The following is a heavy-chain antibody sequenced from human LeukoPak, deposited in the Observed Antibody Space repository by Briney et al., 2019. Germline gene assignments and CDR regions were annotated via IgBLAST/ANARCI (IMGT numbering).Heavy chain of an antibody. Sequence: EASVKVSCKASGYTFTSYDINWVRQATGQGLEWMGWMNPNSGNTGYAQKFQGRVTMTRNTSISTAYMELSSLRSEDTAVYYCARGASYYYDSSGPATHIDYWGQGTLVTVSS. V-gene: IGHV1-8*01. CDR3: ARGASYYYDSSGPATHIDY. CDR1: GYTFTSYD. D-gene: IGHD3-22*01. CDR2: MNPNSGNT. J-gene: IGHJ4*02.